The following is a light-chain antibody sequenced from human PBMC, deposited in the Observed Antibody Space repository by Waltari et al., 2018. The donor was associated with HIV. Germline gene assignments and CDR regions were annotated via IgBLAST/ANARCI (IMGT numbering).Light chain of an antibody. CDR3: QSYDDTVSLEV. V-gene: IGLV1-40*01. Sequence: QSVLTQPPSVSGAPGQRVTIPCTGSTSNIRGHPVHWFRQLPGAAPKLLIYDDDVRPSGVSDRFSGSKSDTSASLAIAGLQAEDEADYYCQSYDDTVSLEVFGGGTRLTVL. J-gene: IGLJ2*01. CDR1: TSNIRGHP. CDR2: DDD.